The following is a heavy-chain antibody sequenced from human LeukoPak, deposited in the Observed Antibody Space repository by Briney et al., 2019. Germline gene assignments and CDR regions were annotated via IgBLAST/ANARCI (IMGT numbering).Heavy chain of an antibody. CDR1: GYVFTSYG. CDR3: VRAGSRSWTTTFDT. J-gene: IGHJ5*02. Sequence: SVKVSCKTSGYVFTSYGVGWVRQAPGQGLEWIGWISTFNGKTKYAQKFQGRVTVTSDTPSTTAFLGLKRLRHDDTALYYCVRAGSRSWTTTFDTWGQGTLVSVSS. D-gene: IGHD1-26*01. V-gene: IGHV1-18*01. CDR2: ISTFNGKT.